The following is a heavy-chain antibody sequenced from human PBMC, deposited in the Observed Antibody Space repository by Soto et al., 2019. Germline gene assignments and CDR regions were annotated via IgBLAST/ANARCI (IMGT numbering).Heavy chain of an antibody. D-gene: IGHD6-19*01. V-gene: IGHV6-1*01. CDR2: AYYRSKWYI. CDR3: VRSRVFIAVTSVTNYYYYYGMDV. CDR1: GDSVSSDSAA. J-gene: IGHJ6*02. Sequence: SQTLSLTCAISGDSVSSDSAAWNWIRQSPSRGLEWLGRAYYRSKWYIEYAPSVNSRITINPDTSKNQLSLQPISVNPEDTAVYYCVRSRVFIAVTSVTNYYYYYGMDVWGQGTTVTVSS.